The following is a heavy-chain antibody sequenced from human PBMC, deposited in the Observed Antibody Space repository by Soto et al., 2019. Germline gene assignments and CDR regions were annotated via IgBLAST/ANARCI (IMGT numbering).Heavy chain of an antibody. CDR3: AKHPSHIAAAAYFDY. D-gene: IGHD6-13*01. CDR2: ISGSGGST. J-gene: IGHJ4*02. CDR1: GFTFSSYA. V-gene: IGHV3-23*01. Sequence: EVQLLESGGGLVQPGGSLRLSCAASGFTFSSYAMSWVRQAPGKGLEWVSAISGSGGSTYYADSVKGRFIISRDNSKNTLYLQMNSLRAEDTSVYYCAKHPSHIAAAAYFDYWGQGTLVTVSS.